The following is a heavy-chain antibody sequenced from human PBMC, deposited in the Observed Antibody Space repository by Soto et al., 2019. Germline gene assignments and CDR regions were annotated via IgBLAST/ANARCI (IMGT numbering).Heavy chain of an antibody. J-gene: IGHJ4*02. Sequence: PGESLKISCKGSGYSFTSYWIGWVRQMPGKGLEWMGIIYPGDSDTRYSPSFQGQVTISADKSISTAYLQWSSLKASDTAMYYCARRRGFWIGYYPYFDWLPLDYWGQETLVPVSS. CDR2: IYPGDSDT. CDR1: GYSFTSYW. CDR3: ARRRGFWIGYYPYFDWLPLDY. D-gene: IGHD3-3*01. V-gene: IGHV5-51*01.